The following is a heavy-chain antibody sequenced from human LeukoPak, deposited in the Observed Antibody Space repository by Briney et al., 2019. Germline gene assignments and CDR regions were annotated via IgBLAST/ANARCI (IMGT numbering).Heavy chain of an antibody. CDR1: GGTFSSYA. Sequence: GASVKVSCKASGGTFSSYAISWVRQAPGQGLEWMGRIIPILGIANYAQKFQGRVTISADASTSTAYMDLSSLRSEDTAVYFCARDDEGPFDYWGQGTLVTVST. J-gene: IGHJ4*02. V-gene: IGHV1-69*04. CDR3: ARDDEGPFDY. CDR2: IIPILGIA.